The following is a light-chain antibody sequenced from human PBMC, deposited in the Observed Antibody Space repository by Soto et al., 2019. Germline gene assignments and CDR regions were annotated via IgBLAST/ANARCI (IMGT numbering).Light chain of an antibody. CDR3: QQYNTYST. CDR2: EAF. J-gene: IGKJ1*01. Sequence: DIQMTQSPSTLSASVGDRVTMTCRASQSISRWLAWYQQKPGTAPNLLIYEAFILESGVPSRFSGRGSGTEFTLTISSLQPDDFATYYCQQYNTYSTFGQGTKVDTK. V-gene: IGKV1-5*03. CDR1: QSISRW.